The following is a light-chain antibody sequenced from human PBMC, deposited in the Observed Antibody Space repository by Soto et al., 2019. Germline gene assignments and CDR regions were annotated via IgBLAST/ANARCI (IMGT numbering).Light chain of an antibody. V-gene: IGKV1-5*01. Sequence: IQMTQSPSTRPASFGDRVTITCRASQSISNWLAWYQQKPGTAPKVLIYHASNLQSGVPSRFSVSGSGTEFTLTISRLQPDYLATYYCPQYNSYSFGQGTKVDIK. CDR2: HAS. CDR1: QSISNW. J-gene: IGKJ1*01. CDR3: PQYNSYS.